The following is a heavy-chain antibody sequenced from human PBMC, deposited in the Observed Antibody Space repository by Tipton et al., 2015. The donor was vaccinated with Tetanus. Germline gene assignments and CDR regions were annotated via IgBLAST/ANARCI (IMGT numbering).Heavy chain of an antibody. CDR3: ARHPPPYYYGSGSYLDY. CDR2: IYYRGST. D-gene: IGHD3-10*01. J-gene: IGHJ4*02. V-gene: IGHV4-39*01. Sequence: LRLSCSVSGGSISGSSYYWSWIRQPPGKALEWIGSIYYRGSTFYHPSLQSRVTISVDTSKNQFSLRLSSVTAADTAVYFCARHPPPYYYGSGSYLDYWGQGTPVTVSS. CDR1: GGSISGSSYY.